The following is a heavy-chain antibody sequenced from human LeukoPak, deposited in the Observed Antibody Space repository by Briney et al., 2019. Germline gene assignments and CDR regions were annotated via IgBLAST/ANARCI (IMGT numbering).Heavy chain of an antibody. D-gene: IGHD6-13*01. CDR3: ARVARYSSSLDY. CDR1: GGSFSGYY. V-gene: IGHV4-34*09. CDR2: IYYSGST. J-gene: IGHJ4*02. Sequence: PSETLSLTCAVYGGSFSGYYWSWIRQPPGKGLEWIGYIYYSGSTYYNPSLKSRVTISVDTSKNQFSLKLSSVTAADTAVYYCARVARYSSSLDYWGQGTLVTVSS.